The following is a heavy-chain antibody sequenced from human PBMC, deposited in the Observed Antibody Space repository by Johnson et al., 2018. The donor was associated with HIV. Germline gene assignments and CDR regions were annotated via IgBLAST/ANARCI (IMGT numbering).Heavy chain of an antibody. Sequence: VQLVESGGGLMQPGGSLRLSCVASGFTVSSNYMNWVRQAPGKGLEWVSIIYSGGSTYYADSVKGRFTISRDSSKNTVYLEMNSLRAEDTAVYYCARDYETIWGQGTMVTVSS. CDR2: IYSGGST. V-gene: IGHV3-66*01. D-gene: IGHD3-16*01. CDR1: GFTVSSNY. CDR3: ARDYETI. J-gene: IGHJ3*02.